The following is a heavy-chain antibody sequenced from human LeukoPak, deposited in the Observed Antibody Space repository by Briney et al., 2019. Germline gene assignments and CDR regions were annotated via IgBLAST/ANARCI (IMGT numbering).Heavy chain of an antibody. CDR3: ASYRGYSYARDASDI. J-gene: IGHJ3*02. Sequence: GGSLRLSCAASGFTFSDYYMSWIRQAPGKGLEWVSYISSSGSTIYYADSVKGRFTISRDNAKNSLYLQMNSLRAEDTALYYCASYRGYSYARDASDIFGQATMVTVAS. CDR1: GFTFSDYY. CDR2: ISSSGSTI. D-gene: IGHD5-18*01. V-gene: IGHV3-11*01.